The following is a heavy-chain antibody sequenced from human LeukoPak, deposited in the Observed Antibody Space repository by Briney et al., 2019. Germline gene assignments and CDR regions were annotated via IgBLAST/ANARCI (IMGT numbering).Heavy chain of an antibody. CDR3: ARGDALDRSVYNWFDP. Sequence: GASVKVSCKASGYTFTSYYIHWMRQAPGQGLEWMGIINSNHGTTTYAQKFQGRVTMTRDRSTSTVYMELSSLKSEDTALYYCARGDALDRSVYNWFDPWGQGRLVIVSS. CDR1: GYTFTSYY. V-gene: IGHV1-46*01. J-gene: IGHJ5*02. D-gene: IGHD3-22*01. CDR2: INSNHGTT.